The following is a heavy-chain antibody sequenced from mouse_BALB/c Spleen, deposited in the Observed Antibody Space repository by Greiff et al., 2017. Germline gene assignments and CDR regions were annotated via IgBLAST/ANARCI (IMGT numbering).Heavy chain of an antibody. CDR3: AIITGYFDV. D-gene: IGHD1-1*01. V-gene: IGHV3-6*02. CDR1: GYSITSGYY. CDR2: ISYDGSN. J-gene: IGHJ1*01. Sequence: DVKLQESGPGLVKPSQSLSLTCSVTGYSITSGYYWNWIRQFPGNKLEWMGYISYDGSNNYNPSLKNRISITRDTSKNQFFLKLNSVTTEDTATYYCAIITGYFDVWGAGTTVTVSS.